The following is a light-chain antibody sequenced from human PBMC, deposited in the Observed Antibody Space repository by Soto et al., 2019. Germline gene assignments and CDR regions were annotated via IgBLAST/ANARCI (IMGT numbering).Light chain of an antibody. CDR2: AAS. Sequence: EIGMTPSAATLSESPGERATLSCRASQSVSSTSARYQQQPPQTPRLLLIAASSRATGIPARFSGSGSGTAFTLPTSSLLPPDFAVYYCQQYNNWTPWTFGQGTKVDIK. CDR1: QSVSST. V-gene: IGKV3-15*01. J-gene: IGKJ1*01. CDR3: QQYNNWTPWT.